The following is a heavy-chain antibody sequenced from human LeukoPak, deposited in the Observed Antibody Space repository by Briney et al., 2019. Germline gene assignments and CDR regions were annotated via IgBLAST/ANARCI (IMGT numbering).Heavy chain of an antibody. V-gene: IGHV1-2*02. Sequence: AASVKVSCKASGYTFTGYYMHWVRQAPGQGLEWMGWINPNSGGTNYAQKFQGRVTMTRGTSISTAYMELSRLRSDDTAVYYCARARDYGDYGGLGYWGQGTLVTVSS. CDR1: GYTFTGYY. CDR3: ARARDYGDYGGLGY. J-gene: IGHJ4*02. D-gene: IGHD4-17*01. CDR2: INPNSGGT.